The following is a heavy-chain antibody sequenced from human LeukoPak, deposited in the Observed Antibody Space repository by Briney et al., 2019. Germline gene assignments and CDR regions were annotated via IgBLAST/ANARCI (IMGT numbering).Heavy chain of an antibody. Sequence: GESLKITCKGSGYSFTSYWIGWVRQMPGKGLEWMGIIYPGDSDTRYSPSFQGQVTISADKSISTAYLQWSSLKASDTAMYYCASSPYYYDSSGYYGAFDIWGQGTMVTVSS. CDR2: IYPGDSDT. CDR3: ASSPYYYDSSGYYGAFDI. CDR1: GYSFTSYW. D-gene: IGHD3-22*01. J-gene: IGHJ3*02. V-gene: IGHV5-51*01.